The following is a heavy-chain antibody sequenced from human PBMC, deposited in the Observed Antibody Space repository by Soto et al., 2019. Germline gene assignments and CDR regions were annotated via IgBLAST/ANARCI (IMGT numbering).Heavy chain of an antibody. CDR3: AHRADFNGNWNGGYYDF. Sequence: QITLKESGPTRVKPTQTLTLTCTFSGFSLTTRPVGLGWIRQPPGKALEQLALIYWDDDKRYSPSLMSRLTITKDTSKNQVVLTMTNMDPVDTATYYCAHRADFNGNWNGGYYDFWGQGALVIVSS. J-gene: IGHJ4*02. CDR1: GFSLTTRPVG. D-gene: IGHD1-1*01. V-gene: IGHV2-5*02. CDR2: IYWDDDK.